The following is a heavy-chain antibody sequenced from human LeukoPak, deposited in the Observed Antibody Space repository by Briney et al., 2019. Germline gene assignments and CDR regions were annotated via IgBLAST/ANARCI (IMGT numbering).Heavy chain of an antibody. D-gene: IGHD3-22*01. CDR2: ISSSGSTI. CDR1: GFTFSSYE. V-gene: IGHV3-48*03. CDR3: ARQYYYDSSGYYDAYFQH. J-gene: IGHJ1*01. Sequence: ESGGSLRLSCAASGFTFSSYEMNWVRQAPGKGLEWVSYISSSGSTIYYADSVRGRFTISRDNAKNSLYLQMNSLRAEGTAVYYCARQYYYDSSGYYDAYFQHWGQGTLVTVSS.